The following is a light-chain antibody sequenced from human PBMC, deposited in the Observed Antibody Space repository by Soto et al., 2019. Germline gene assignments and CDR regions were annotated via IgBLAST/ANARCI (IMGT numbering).Light chain of an antibody. CDR3: QQYGSSPGYT. V-gene: IGKV3-20*01. Sequence: EIVLTQSPVTLSLSPGERATLSCRAGQSVPSLYLAWYQQKPGQAPRLLIYGASSRATGIPDRFSGSGSGTDFTLTISRLEPEDFAVYYCQQYGSSPGYTFGQGTKLEI. J-gene: IGKJ2*01. CDR1: QSVPSLY. CDR2: GAS.